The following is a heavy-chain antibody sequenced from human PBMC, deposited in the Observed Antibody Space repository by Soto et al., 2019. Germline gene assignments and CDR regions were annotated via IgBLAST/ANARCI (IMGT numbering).Heavy chain of an antibody. Sequence: EVQLVESGGGLVQPGGSLRLSCAASGFTFSSYWMHWVRQAPGKGLVWVSRINSDGSSTSYADSVKGRFTISRDNSKNTLYLQMNSLRAEDTAVYYCARDGITGYSSGWYGWYFDLWGRGTLVTVSS. CDR1: GFTFSSYW. J-gene: IGHJ2*01. V-gene: IGHV3-74*01. CDR2: INSDGSST. D-gene: IGHD6-19*01. CDR3: ARDGITGYSSGWYGWYFDL.